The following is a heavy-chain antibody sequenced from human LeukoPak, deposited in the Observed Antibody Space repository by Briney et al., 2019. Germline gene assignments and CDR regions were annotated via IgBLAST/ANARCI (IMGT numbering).Heavy chain of an antibody. J-gene: IGHJ5*02. CDR3: AKDNLEGWRDYVWGSYRYT. Sequence: GGSLRLSCAASGFTVSSNYISWVRQAPGKGLGWVSVIYSGGSTYYADSVKGRFTISRDNSKNTLYLQMNSLRAEDTAVYYCAKDNLEGWRDYVWGSYRYTSGQGTLVTVSS. CDR1: GFTVSSNY. CDR2: IYSGGST. V-gene: IGHV3-53*01. D-gene: IGHD3-16*02.